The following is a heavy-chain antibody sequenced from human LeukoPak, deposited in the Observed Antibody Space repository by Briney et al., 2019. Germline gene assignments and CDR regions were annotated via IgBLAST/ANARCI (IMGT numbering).Heavy chain of an antibody. CDR2: MNPNSGNT. CDR3: ARFPAGGVVIRKYYFDY. V-gene: IGHV1-8*03. CDR1: GYTFTSYD. J-gene: IGHJ4*02. D-gene: IGHD3-3*01. Sequence: ASVKVSCKASGYTFTSYDINWVRQATGQGLEWMGWMNPNSGNTGYAQKFQGRVTITRNTSISTAYMELSRLRYDDTAVFYCARFPAGGVVIRKYYFDYWGQGTLVTVSS.